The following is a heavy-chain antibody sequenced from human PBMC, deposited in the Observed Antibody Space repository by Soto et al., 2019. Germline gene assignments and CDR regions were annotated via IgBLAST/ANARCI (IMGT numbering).Heavy chain of an antibody. J-gene: IGHJ6*02. CDR1: GGTFSSYA. CDR2: IIPIFGTA. D-gene: IGHD1-26*01. Sequence: SVKVSCKASGGTFSSYAISWVRQAPGQGLEWMGGIIPIFGTANYAQKFQGRVTITADESTSTAYMELSSLRSEDTAVYYCAKNSYGGSYTYGMDVWGQGTTVTVS. CDR3: AKNSYGGSYTYGMDV. V-gene: IGHV1-69*13.